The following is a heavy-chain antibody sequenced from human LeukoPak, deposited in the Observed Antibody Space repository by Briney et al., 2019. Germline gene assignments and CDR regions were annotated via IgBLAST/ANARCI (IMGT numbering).Heavy chain of an antibody. D-gene: IGHD4-23*01. Sequence: PGESLRLSCVVSGFTFSAHSLTWVRQAPGKGLEWLTYISGSGSPIYYADSVKGRFTVSRDNAKNSLYLQMNSLRDEDTAVYYCAREKGSGGGWFGYWGQGVLVTVSS. CDR1: GFTFSAHS. CDR2: ISGSGSPI. V-gene: IGHV3-48*02. CDR3: AREKGSGGGWFGY. J-gene: IGHJ5*01.